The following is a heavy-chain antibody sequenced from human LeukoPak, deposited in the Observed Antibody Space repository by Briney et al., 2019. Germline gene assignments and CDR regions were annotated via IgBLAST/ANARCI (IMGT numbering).Heavy chain of an antibody. V-gene: IGHV3-74*01. CDR3: VRGLNGAGDY. CDR2: INEDETTI. D-gene: IGHD3-10*01. J-gene: IGHJ4*02. CDR1: GFTFSSYW. Sequence: GGSLRLSCAASGFTFSSYWMHWVRQAPGKGLVWVSRINEDETTITYADSVKGRFTISRDNAKNTLFLQMSSLRAEDTAVYYCVRGLNGAGDYWGQGTLVTVSS.